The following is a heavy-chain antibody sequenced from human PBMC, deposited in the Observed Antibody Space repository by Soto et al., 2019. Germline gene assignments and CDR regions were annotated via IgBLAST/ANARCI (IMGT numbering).Heavy chain of an antibody. CDR3: ARCLHCSNGGRFDP. CDR2: MWPSGGT. CDR1: GVSIGSPNW. V-gene: IGHV4-4*02. J-gene: IGHJ5*02. Sequence: SETLSLTCAVSGVSIGSPNWWTWVRHAPGKGLEWIGEMWPSGGTAYNPSLRNRVTISVDNSKNHLSLTLTSVTAADTAIYYCARCLHCSNGGRFDPWGQGALVTVSS. D-gene: IGHD2-8*01.